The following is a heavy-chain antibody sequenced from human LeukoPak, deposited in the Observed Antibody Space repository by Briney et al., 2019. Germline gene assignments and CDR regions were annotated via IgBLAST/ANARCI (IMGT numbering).Heavy chain of an antibody. CDR2: ISGYNGDT. V-gene: IGHV1-18*01. CDR3: ARDPSNTSGWKTWFDT. J-gene: IGHJ5*02. Sequence: GASVKVSCKASGFIFTKYGISWVRQAPGQGLEWVGWISGYNGDTHYAQKLQGRVTMTTDTSTTTAYMELRSLTSDDTAFYYCARDPSNTSGWKTWFDTWGQGPLVTVSS. CDR1: GFIFTKYG. D-gene: IGHD6-19*01.